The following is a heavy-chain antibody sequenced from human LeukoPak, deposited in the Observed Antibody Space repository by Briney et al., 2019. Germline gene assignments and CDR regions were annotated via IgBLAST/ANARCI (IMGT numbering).Heavy chain of an antibody. J-gene: IGHJ4*02. Sequence: ASVKVSCKASGYTFTRHTMHWVRQAPGQRLEWMGWINAGNGNTKYSQKFQGRVTTSRDTSASTAYMELSSLRSEDTAVYYCARGTSPSAPWGQGPLVTVSS. CDR2: INAGNGNT. CDR3: ARGTSPSAP. V-gene: IGHV1-3*01. CDR1: GYTFTRHT.